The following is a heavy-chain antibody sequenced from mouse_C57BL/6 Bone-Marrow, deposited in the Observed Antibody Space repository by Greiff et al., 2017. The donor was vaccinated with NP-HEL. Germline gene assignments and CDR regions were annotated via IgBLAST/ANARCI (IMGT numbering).Heavy chain of an antibody. Sequence: VKLQQSDAELVKPGASVKISCKVSGYTFTDHTIHWMKQRPEQGLEWIGYIYPRDGSTKYNEKFKGKATLTADKSSSTAYMQLNSLTSEDSAVYFCATYYYGSSSYYFDYWGQGTTLTVSS. V-gene: IGHV1-78*01. CDR3: ATYYYGSSSYYFDY. D-gene: IGHD1-1*01. CDR1: GYTFTDHT. J-gene: IGHJ2*01. CDR2: IYPRDGST.